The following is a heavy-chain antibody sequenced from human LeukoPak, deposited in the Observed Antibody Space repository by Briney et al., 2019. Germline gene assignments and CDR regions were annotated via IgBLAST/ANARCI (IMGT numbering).Heavy chain of an antibody. CDR1: GFTFKTYA. V-gene: IGHV3-23*01. CDR2: MSGSGSST. D-gene: IGHD3-10*01. CDR3: ARAHYGSGSYAASYYFDY. Sequence: PGGSLRLSCAASGFTFKTYAMNWVRQVPGKGPEWVSSMSGSGSSTDYADSVKGRFTISRDNSKNTLYLQMNSLRAEDTAVYYCARAHYGSGSYAASYYFDYWGQGTLVTVSS. J-gene: IGHJ4*02.